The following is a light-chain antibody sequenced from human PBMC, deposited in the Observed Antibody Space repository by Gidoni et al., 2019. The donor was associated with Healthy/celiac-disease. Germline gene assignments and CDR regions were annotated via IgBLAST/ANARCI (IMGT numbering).Light chain of an antibody. V-gene: IGKV4-1*01. Sequence: DIVMTQSPDSLAVSLGERATINCKSSQSVLYSSNNKNVLAWYQQKPGQPPKLLIYWASTRESGVPDRFSGSGSGTDFTLTISRLQAEDVAVYYCQQYYSTPPAFGPGTKVDIK. CDR3: QQYYSTPPA. CDR1: QSVLYSSNNKNV. CDR2: WAS. J-gene: IGKJ3*01.